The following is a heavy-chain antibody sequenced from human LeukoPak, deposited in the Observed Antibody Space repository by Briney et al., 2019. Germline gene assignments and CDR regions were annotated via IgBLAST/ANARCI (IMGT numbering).Heavy chain of an antibody. D-gene: IGHD2-2*02. CDR1: GYTFTSYA. CDR2: INAGNGNT. V-gene: IGHV1-3*01. J-gene: IGHJ4*02. Sequence: GASVKVSCKASGYTFTSYAMHWVRQAPGQRLEWMGWINAGNGNTKYSQKFQGRVTITRDTSASTAYMELSSLRSEDTAVYYCARAKYITGDERSYIFWGQGTLVTVSS. CDR3: ARAKYITGDERSYIF.